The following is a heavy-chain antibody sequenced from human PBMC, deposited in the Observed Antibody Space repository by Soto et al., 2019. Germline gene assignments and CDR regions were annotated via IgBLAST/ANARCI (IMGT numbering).Heavy chain of an antibody. J-gene: IGHJ5*02. CDR2: INHSGST. D-gene: IGHD3-10*01. V-gene: IGHV4-34*01. CDR1: GGSFSGYY. Sequence: PSETLSLTCAVYGGSFSGYYWSWIRQPPGKGLEWIGEINHSGSTNYNPSLKSRVTISVDTSKNQFSLKLSSVTAADTAVYYCARIRYYYGSGSYENWFDPWGQGTLVTVSS. CDR3: ARIRYYYGSGSYENWFDP.